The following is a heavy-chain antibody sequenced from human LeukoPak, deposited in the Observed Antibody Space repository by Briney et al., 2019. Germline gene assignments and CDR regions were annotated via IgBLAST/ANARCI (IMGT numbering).Heavy chain of an antibody. J-gene: IGHJ4*02. V-gene: IGHV3-23*01. Sequence: GGSLRLSCAASGFTFSSYGMSWVRQAPGKGLEWVSAISGSGGSTYYADSVKGRFTISRDNSKNTLYLQMNSLRAEDTAVYYCAKDRRNYYDSSGYYRFFSHYGYWGQGTLVTVSS. CDR3: AKDRRNYYDSSGYYRFFSHYGY. D-gene: IGHD3-22*01. CDR2: ISGSGGST. CDR1: GFTFSSYG.